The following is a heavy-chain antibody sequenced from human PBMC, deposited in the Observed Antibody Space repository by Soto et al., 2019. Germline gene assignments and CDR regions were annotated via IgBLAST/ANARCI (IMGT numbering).Heavy chain of an antibody. CDR1: GFTFSDHY. CDR3: ATSYRGATNLSLRY. CDR2: TRNKANSYTT. Sequence: EVQLVESGGGLVQPGGSLRLSCAASGFTFSDHYMDWVRQAPGKGLEWVGRTRNKANSYTTEYAASVKGRFTISRDDSKSSLDLQMNSLKTEDTAVYYCATSYRGATNLSLRYWGQGTLVTVSS. V-gene: IGHV3-72*01. J-gene: IGHJ4*02. D-gene: IGHD1-26*01.